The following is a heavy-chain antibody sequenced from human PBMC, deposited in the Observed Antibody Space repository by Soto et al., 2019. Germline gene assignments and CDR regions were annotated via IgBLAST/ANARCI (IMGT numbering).Heavy chain of an antibody. J-gene: IGHJ3*02. V-gene: IGHV5-51*01. D-gene: IGHD2-2*01. CDR3: PRPILLLPAAKGAFDI. CDR2: IYPGDSDT. CDR1: GYSFTSYW. Sequence: GQSLKISCKGSGYSFTSYWIGWVRQMPGKGLEWMGIIYPGDSDTRYSPSFQGQVTISADKSISTAYLQWTSLKASDTAMYYCPRPILLLPAAKGAFDILGQGTMVTVSS.